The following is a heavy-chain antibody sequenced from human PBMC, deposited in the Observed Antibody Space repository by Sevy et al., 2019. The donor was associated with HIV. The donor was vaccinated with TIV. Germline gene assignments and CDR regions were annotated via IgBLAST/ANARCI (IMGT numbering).Heavy chain of an antibody. D-gene: IGHD3-3*01. CDR2: INPKSGGT. J-gene: IGHJ4*02. Sequence: ASVKVSCKASGYTFTDYFMHWARQAPGQGREGMGGINPKSGGTNYEQKFQGRATMTRDTSISTAYMELNRLRSDATAVYYCARGPLQFLEWFLGDSWGQGTLVTVSS. V-gene: IGHV1-2*02. CDR3: ARGPLQFLEWFLGDS. CDR1: GYTFTDYF.